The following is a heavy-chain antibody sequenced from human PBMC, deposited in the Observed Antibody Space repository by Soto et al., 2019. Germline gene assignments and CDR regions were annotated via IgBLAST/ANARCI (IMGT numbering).Heavy chain of an antibody. CDR2: LSSSGGST. CDR1: GFTFGSYA. D-gene: IGHD6-6*01. Sequence: GSLRLSCVASGFTFGSYARRWVRQAPGKRLEWVSTLSSSGGSTYSADSVNGRFTISRDNSKNTLYLQMNSLRAEDTAVYYCAKDSTAYSSAYDFDSWGQGTLLTVSS. V-gene: IGHV3-23*01. J-gene: IGHJ4*02. CDR3: AKDSTAYSSAYDFDS.